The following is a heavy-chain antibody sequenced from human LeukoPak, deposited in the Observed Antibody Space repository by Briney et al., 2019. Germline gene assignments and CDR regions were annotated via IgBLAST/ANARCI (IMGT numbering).Heavy chain of an antibody. Sequence: GPSVKLSCKASGYTFTGYYMHWVRQAPGQGLEWMGWINPNSGGTNYAQKFQGRVTMTRDTSISTAYMELSRLRSDDTAVYYCARGPYSSSLPSVYWGQGTLVTVSS. D-gene: IGHD6-13*01. CDR2: INPNSGGT. CDR1: GYTFTGYY. V-gene: IGHV1-2*02. J-gene: IGHJ4*02. CDR3: ARGPYSSSLPSVY.